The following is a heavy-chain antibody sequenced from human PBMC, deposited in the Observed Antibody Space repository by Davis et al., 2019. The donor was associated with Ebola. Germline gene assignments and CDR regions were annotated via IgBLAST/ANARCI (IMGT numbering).Heavy chain of an antibody. CDR2: IYYSGST. Sequence: MPSETLFLTCTVSGGSISSSSYYWGWIRQPPGKGLEWIGSIYYSGSTYYNPSLKSRVTISVDTSKNQFSLKLSSVTAADTAVYYCARGLNYDILTWFYFDPWGQGTLVTVSS. D-gene: IGHD3-9*01. V-gene: IGHV4-39*07. J-gene: IGHJ5*02. CDR3: ARGLNYDILTWFYFDP. CDR1: GGSISSSSYY.